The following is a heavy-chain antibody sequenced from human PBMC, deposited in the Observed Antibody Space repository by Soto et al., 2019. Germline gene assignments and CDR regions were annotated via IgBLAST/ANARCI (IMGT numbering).Heavy chain of an antibody. Sequence: PSETLSLTCTVSGGSIVSYYCICIRQPPLKGLEWIGYIYYSGSTNYNPSLKSRVTISVDTSKNQFSLKLSSVTAADTAVYYCARVPGRMVRGVVNWFDSWGQGTLVTVSS. CDR3: ARVPGRMVRGVVNWFDS. CDR1: GGSIVSYY. CDR2: IYYSGST. D-gene: IGHD3-10*01. J-gene: IGHJ5*01. V-gene: IGHV4-59*01.